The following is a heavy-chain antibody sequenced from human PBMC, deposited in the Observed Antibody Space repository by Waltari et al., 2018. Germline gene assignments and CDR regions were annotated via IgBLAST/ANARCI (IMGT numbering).Heavy chain of an antibody. V-gene: IGHV4-34*02. D-gene: IGHD6-19*01. CDR2: VDHSGSA. J-gene: IGHJ4*02. CDR3: ARDARDWEAVANTYFDS. CDR1: GGPFIGYY. Sequence: QVQLQQWGAGLLKPSETLSLTCAVYGGPFIGYYWRWIRQPPGKGLEWIGEVDHSGSANYSPSLKSRATISVDTSKKQFSLTLTSVTAADTAVYYCARDARDWEAVANTYFDSWGQGTLVAVSS.